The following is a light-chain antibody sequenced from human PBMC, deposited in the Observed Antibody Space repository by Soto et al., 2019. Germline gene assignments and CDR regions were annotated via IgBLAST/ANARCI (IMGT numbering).Light chain of an antibody. Sequence: EFVLTQSPGTLSLSPGERATLSCRASQTVRNNYLAWYQQKPGQAPRLLIYDASSRATGIPDRFSGGGSGTDFTLTISRLEPEDFAVYYCQQYYNWPRTFGQGTRLEIQ. J-gene: IGKJ5*01. CDR3: QQYYNWPRT. CDR1: QTVRNNY. V-gene: IGKV3-20*01. CDR2: DAS.